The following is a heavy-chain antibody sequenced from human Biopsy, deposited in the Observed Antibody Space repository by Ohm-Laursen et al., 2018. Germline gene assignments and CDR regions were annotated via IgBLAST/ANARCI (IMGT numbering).Heavy chain of an antibody. Sequence: VSSVTVSCKVSGYTLTELSMHWVRQAPGKGLEWMGGFAPENGKTVYAQNFQARVSMTEDTSTDTAYMDLSGLRSEDTAVYYCVAYPSSGFFENNDDFAMDVWGQGTTVIVSS. CDR1: GYTLTELS. J-gene: IGHJ6*02. CDR3: VAYPSSGFFENNDDFAMDV. D-gene: IGHD6-19*01. V-gene: IGHV1-24*01. CDR2: FAPENGKT.